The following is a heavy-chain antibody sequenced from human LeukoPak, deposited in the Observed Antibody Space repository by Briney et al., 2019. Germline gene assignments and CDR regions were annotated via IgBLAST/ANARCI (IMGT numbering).Heavy chain of an antibody. CDR3: AREDVDITVATSGAFDI. CDR2: IISDGSST. J-gene: IGHJ3*02. CDR1: GFTFNRFW. Sequence: GGSLRLSCAASGFTFNRFWMHWARQAPGKGLVWVSRIISDGSSTNYADSVKGRFTISRDNAKNTLYLQMNSLRAEDTALYYCAREDVDITVATSGAFDIWGQGTRVTVSS. D-gene: IGHD6-19*01. V-gene: IGHV3-74*01.